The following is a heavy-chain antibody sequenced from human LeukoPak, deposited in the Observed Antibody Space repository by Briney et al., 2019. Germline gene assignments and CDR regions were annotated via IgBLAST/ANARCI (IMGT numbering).Heavy chain of an antibody. CDR3: ARADDVVAATFDY. CDR1: GYSISSGYY. Sequence: SETLSLTCTVSGYSISSGYYWGWIRQPPGKGLEWIGSIYHSGSTYYNPSLKSRVTISVDTSKNQFSLKLSSVTAADTAVYYCARADDVVAATFDYWGQGTLVTVSS. D-gene: IGHD2-15*01. J-gene: IGHJ4*02. CDR2: IYHSGST. V-gene: IGHV4-38-2*02.